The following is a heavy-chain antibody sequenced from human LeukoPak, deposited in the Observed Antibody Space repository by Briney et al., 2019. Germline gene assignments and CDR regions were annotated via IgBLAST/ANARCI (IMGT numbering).Heavy chain of an antibody. CDR3: ARDRGSYSFDY. J-gene: IGHJ4*02. D-gene: IGHD1-26*01. CDR2: IGTAGDT. CDR1: GFTFSSYD. Sequence: GGSLRLSCAAPGFTFSSYDMHWVRQGTGKGLEWVSGIGTAGDTYYAASVKGRFTISRENAKNSLYLQMDSLRAGDTDVYYCARDRGSYSFDYWGQGTLVTVSS. V-gene: IGHV3-13*04.